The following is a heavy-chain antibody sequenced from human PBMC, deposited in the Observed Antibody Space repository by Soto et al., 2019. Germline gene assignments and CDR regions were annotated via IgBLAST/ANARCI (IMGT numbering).Heavy chain of an antibody. V-gene: IGHV4-61*01. CDR3: ARGDHISSWYLDY. CDR1: GGSVSSGSYY. Sequence: QVQLQESGPGLVKPSETLSLTCSVSGGSVSSGSYYWSWIRQPPGKGLEWIGEIYYSGSTNYNPSLRSRVTLSVDTSKNQVSLKLSSVTAADTAVYYGARGDHISSWYLDYWGQGTMVTVSS. D-gene: IGHD6-13*01. CDR2: IYYSGST. J-gene: IGHJ4*02.